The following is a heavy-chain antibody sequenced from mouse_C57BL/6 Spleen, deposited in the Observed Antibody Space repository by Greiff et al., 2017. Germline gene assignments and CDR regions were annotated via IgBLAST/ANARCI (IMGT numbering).Heavy chain of an antibody. V-gene: IGHV1-64*01. D-gene: IGHD1-2*01. Sequence: VQLQQPGAELVKPGASVKLSCKASGYTFTSYWMHWVKQRPGQGLAWIGMIHPNNGSTNYNEKFKSKATLTVNKSSSTAYMQLSILTSDASAVYYAARGGYALYYFDYWGQGTTLTVSS. CDR2: IHPNNGST. CDR1: GYTFTSYW. CDR3: ARGGYALYYFDY. J-gene: IGHJ2*01.